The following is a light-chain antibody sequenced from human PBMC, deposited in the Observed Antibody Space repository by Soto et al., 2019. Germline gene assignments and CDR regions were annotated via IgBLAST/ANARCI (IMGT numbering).Light chain of an antibody. V-gene: IGKV1-5*03. Sequence: DIQMTQSPSTLAASGGERVTRSCRASQSISVRLAWYQQKAGKAPNLLIYKASRLESGVPSRFSGSGSETEFTLTISGLQPDDSATYYCQHYNSYSPAFGQGTKVDIK. CDR2: KAS. J-gene: IGKJ1*01. CDR1: QSISVR. CDR3: QHYNSYSPA.